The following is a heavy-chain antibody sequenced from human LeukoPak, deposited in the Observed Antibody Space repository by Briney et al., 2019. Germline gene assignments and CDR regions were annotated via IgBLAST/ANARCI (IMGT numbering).Heavy chain of an antibody. D-gene: IGHD3-16*01. J-gene: IGHJ6*03. CDR3: ARGVVSGRFGDYYYYMDV. CDR1: GVSFSGHY. Sequence: SETLSLTCAVYGVSFSGHYWTWIRQPPGKGLQWIGEVNDRGSTNYNPSLKSRLTISEDKSKKQFSLRLPSVTAADTAVYYCARGVVSGRFGDYYYYMDVWGKGTTVTVSS. V-gene: IGHV4-34*01. CDR2: VNDRGST.